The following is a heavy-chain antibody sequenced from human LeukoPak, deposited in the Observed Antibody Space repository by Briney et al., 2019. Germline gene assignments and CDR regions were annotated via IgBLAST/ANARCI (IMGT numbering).Heavy chain of an antibody. Sequence: PGGSLRLSCAASGFTFIDHYMTWIRQAPGKGLEWLSYISSRGTTIYYADSVKGRFTISRDNAKNSLYLQMNSLRADDTAVYYCARVSSEDSGSYFPDSWGQGTLVTVSS. CDR1: GFTFIDHY. V-gene: IGHV3-11*01. CDR3: ARVSSEDSGSYFPDS. D-gene: IGHD3-10*01. CDR2: ISSRGTTI. J-gene: IGHJ4*02.